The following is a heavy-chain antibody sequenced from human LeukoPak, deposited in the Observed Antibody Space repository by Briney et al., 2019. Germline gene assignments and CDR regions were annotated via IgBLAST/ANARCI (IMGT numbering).Heavy chain of an antibody. CDR1: GGSISSYF. CDR2: IYYSGST. V-gene: IGHV4-59*01. J-gene: IGHJ4*02. Sequence: SETLSLTCTVSGGSISSYFWSWIRQPPGKGLEWIGYIYYSGSTNYNPSLKSRVTISVDTSKNQFSLKLSSVTAADTAVYYCARDGGQQQLVLDYWGQGTLVTVSS. D-gene: IGHD6-13*01. CDR3: ARDGGQQQLVLDY.